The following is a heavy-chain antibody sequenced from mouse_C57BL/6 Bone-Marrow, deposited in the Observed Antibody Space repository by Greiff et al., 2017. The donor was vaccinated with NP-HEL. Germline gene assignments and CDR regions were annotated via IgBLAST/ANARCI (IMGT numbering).Heavy chain of an antibody. CDR2: INPGSGGT. CDR1: GYAFTNYL. J-gene: IGHJ4*01. Sequence: VQLVESGAELVRPGPSVKVSCKASGYAFTNYLIEWVKQRPGQGLEWIGVINPGSGGTNYNEKFKGKATLTADKSSSTAYMQLSSLTSEDSAVYFCARSSYSNYENAMDYWGQGTSVTVSS. D-gene: IGHD2-5*01. CDR3: ARSSYSNYENAMDY. V-gene: IGHV1-54*01.